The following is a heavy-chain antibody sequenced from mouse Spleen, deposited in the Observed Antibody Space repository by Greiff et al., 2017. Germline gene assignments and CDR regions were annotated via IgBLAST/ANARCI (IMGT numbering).Heavy chain of an antibody. D-gene: IGHD2-14*01. CDR1: GYTFTDYE. Sequence: VKLMESGAELVRPGASVTLSCKASGYTFTDYEMHWVKQTPVHGLEWIGAIDPETGGTAYNQKFKGKATLTADKSSSTAYMELRSLTSEDSAVYYCTRSYRYAFAYWGQGTLVTVSA. CDR2: IDPETGGT. V-gene: IGHV1-15*01. J-gene: IGHJ3*01. CDR3: TRSYRYAFAY.